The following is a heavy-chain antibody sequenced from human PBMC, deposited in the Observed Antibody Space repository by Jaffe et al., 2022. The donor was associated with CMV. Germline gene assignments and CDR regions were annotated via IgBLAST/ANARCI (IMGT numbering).Heavy chain of an antibody. CDR3: ARCYYDSSGYHFDAFDI. V-gene: IGHV3-48*03. J-gene: IGHJ3*02. D-gene: IGHD3-22*01. Sequence: EVQLVESGGGLVQPGGSLSLSCAASGFTFAFKSYDMNWVRQAPGKGLEWVSSISSSGDNTYYADSVKGRFTISRDNAKNSLYLQMNSLRAEDTAFYYCARCYYDSSGYHFDAFDIWGQGTKVTVSS. CDR1: GFTFAFKSYD. CDR2: ISSSGDNT.